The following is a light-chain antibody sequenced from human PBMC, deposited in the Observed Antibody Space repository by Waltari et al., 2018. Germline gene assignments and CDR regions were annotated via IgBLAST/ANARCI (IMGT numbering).Light chain of an antibody. V-gene: IGLV1-44*01. Sequence: QSVLTQPPSASGTPGQRVTTSCSGRSSTIGPHTVNWNHHLPGTAPKLLIHNNNQGPSGVPDRFSGSKSGTSASLAISGLQSEDEADYYCAAWDGRLDAWVFGGGTKLTVL. CDR2: NNN. CDR1: SSTIGPHT. CDR3: AAWDGRLDAWV. J-gene: IGLJ3*02.